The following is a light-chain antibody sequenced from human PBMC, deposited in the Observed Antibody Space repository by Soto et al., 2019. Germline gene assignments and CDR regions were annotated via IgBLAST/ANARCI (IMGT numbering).Light chain of an antibody. V-gene: IGKV3-20*01. J-gene: IGKJ1*01. CDR2: GAS. CDR3: QQYGRSPAT. CDR1: QSVSSNY. Sequence: EIVLTQSPGTLSLSPGERATLSCRASQSVSSNYLAWYQQKPGQAPRPLIFGASSRASGIPDRFSGSGSGTDFTLTIGRLEPEDFAVYYCQQYGRSPATFGQGTKV.